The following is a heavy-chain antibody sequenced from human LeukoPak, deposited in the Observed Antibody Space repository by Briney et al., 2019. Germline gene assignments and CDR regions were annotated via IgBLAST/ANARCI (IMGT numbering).Heavy chain of an antibody. D-gene: IGHD1-26*01. CDR3: ARDRVGGSYVFDI. Sequence: PGGSLRPSCAASGFTFSHYYISWLRQAPGKGLEWVSYISDSNGYTKDADSVKGRFTISRDNAKKSLYLQMNSLRTEDTAVYYCARDRVGGSYVFDIWGQGTMVTVSS. CDR2: ISDSNGYT. J-gene: IGHJ3*02. V-gene: IGHV3-11*06. CDR1: GFTFSHYY.